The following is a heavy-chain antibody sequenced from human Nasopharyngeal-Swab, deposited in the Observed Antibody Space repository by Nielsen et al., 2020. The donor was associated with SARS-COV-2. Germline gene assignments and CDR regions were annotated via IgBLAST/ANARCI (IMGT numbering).Heavy chain of an antibody. D-gene: IGHD2-2*01. V-gene: IGHV4-4*02. CDR3: AREGPYCSSTSCYYYYMDV. CDR2: IYHSGST. J-gene: IGHJ6*03. Sequence: WIRQPPGKGLEWIGEIYHSGSTNYNPSLKSRVTISVDKSKSQFSLKLSSVTAADTAVYYCAREGPYCSSTSCYYYYMDVWGKGTTVTDSS.